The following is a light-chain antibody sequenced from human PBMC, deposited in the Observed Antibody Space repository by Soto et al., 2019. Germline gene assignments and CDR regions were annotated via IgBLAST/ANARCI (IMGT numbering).Light chain of an antibody. CDR2: DAS. CDR1: QGISNY. V-gene: IGKV1-13*02. CDR3: QQFGSYPLS. Sequence: AIQLTQSPSSLSASLGDRVTITCRASQGISNYLAWYQQKPGKAPQLLIYDASSLESAVPSRFGGRGSGTDFTLTISSLQPEDLATYDGQQFGSYPLSFGQGTRLDIK. J-gene: IGKJ5*01.